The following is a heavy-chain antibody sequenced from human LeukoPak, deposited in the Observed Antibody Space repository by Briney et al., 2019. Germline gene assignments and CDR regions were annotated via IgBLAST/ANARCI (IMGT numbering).Heavy chain of an antibody. V-gene: IGHV3-21*04. CDR2: ISSSSSYI. Sequence: KSGGSLRLSCAASGFTFSSYSMNWVRQAPGKGLEWVSSISSSSSYIYYADSVKGRFTISRDNAKNSLYLQMNSLRAEDTAVYYCAKDASIVLMVYATDHDAFDIWGQGTMVTVSS. CDR1: GFTFSSYS. CDR3: AKDASIVLMVYATDHDAFDI. J-gene: IGHJ3*02. D-gene: IGHD2-8*01.